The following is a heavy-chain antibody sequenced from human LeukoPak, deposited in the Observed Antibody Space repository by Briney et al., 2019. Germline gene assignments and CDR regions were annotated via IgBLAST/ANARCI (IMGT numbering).Heavy chain of an antibody. CDR3: ARGGDYYDSSGYYYGY. D-gene: IGHD3-22*01. Sequence: VSVKVSCKASGYTFTSYGISWVRQAPGQGLGCMGWISAYNGNTNYSQKLQGRVTMTTDTATRKAYMELRSLRSDDTAVYYCARGGDYYDSSGYYYGYWGQGTLVTVSS. CDR2: ISAYNGNT. J-gene: IGHJ4*02. V-gene: IGHV1-18*01. CDR1: GYTFTSYG.